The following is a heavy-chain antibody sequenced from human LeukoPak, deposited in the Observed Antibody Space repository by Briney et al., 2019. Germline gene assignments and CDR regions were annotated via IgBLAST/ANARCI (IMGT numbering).Heavy chain of an antibody. D-gene: IGHD7-27*01. CDR2: ISSSSTYI. CDR1: GFTFNSYI. CDR3: SRSPGDNFY. V-gene: IGHV3-21*01. J-gene: IGHJ4*02. Sequence: PGGSLRLSCAASGFTFNSYIMNWVRQARGKGLEGVSSISSSSTYIYYADSVKGRFTISRDNAKNSLYLQMNSLRAEDTAMYFCSRSPGDNFYWGQGTLVTVSS.